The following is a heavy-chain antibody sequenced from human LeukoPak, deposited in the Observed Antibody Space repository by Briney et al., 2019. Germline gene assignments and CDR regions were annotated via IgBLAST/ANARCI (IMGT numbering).Heavy chain of an antibody. V-gene: IGHV3-30-3*01. Sequence: GGSLRLSCAASGFTFSSYAMHWVRQAPGKGLEWVAVISYDGSNKYYADSVKGRFTISRDNSKNTLYLQMYSLRAEDTAVYYCARDENDLDAYYYYGMDVWGQGTTVTVSS. CDR3: ARDENDLDAYYYYGMDV. CDR1: GFTFSSYA. J-gene: IGHJ6*02. CDR2: ISYDGSNK. D-gene: IGHD1-1*01.